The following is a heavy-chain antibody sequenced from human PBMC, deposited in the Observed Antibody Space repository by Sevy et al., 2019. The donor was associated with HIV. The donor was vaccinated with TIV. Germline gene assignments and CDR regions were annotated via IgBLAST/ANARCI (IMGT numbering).Heavy chain of an antibody. J-gene: IGHJ6*03. CDR3: AKEGYSYGYHYYYYYMDV. CDR2: IRYDGSNK. Sequence: GGSLRLSCAASGFTFSSYGMHWVRQAPGKGLEWVAFIRYDGSNKYYADSVKGRFTISRDNSKNTLYLQMNSLRAEDTAVYYCAKEGYSYGYHYYYYYMDVWGKGTTVTVSS. V-gene: IGHV3-30*02. D-gene: IGHD5-18*01. CDR1: GFTFSSYG.